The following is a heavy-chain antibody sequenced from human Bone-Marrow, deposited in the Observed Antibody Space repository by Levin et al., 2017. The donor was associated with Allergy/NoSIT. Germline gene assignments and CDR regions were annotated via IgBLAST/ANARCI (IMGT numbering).Heavy chain of an antibody. CDR1: GDSVSSNSVA. Sequence: PSETLSLTCAISGDSVSSNSVAWNWIRQSPSRGLEFLGRTYYRSKWYTDHAVSVKGRITINVDTSKNQFSLQLNSVTPGDTAVYYCTRGQWSTFNIWGQGTMVTVS. CDR2: TYYRSKWYT. J-gene: IGHJ3*02. V-gene: IGHV6-1*01. CDR3: TRGQWSTFNI. D-gene: IGHD2-15*01.